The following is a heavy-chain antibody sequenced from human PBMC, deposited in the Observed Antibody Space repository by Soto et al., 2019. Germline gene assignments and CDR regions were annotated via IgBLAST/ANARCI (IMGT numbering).Heavy chain of an antibody. CDR2: IYPGDSDT. Sequence: ESVKISCEGSGYSLTTFWIGHWIVCVRQTPDKGLEWVGIIYPGDSDTRYSPSFQGHVTISADKSTSTAYLQWSSLKASDTAIYYCVRAPTQQLLHPAYFDFWGQGTQV. J-gene: IGHJ4*02. V-gene: IGHV5-51*01. CDR3: VRAPTQQLLHPAYFDF. CDR1: GYSLTTFW. D-gene: IGHD2-15*01.